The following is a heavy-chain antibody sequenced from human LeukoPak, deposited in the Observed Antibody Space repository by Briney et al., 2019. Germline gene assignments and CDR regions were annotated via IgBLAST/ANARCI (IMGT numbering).Heavy chain of an antibody. CDR2: IIPIFGTA. V-gene: IGHV1-69*01. Sequence: ASVKVSCKASGGTFSSYAISWVRQAPGQGLEWMGGIIPIFGTANYAQKFQGRVTITADESTSTAYMELSSLRSEDTAVYYCASARGIAAAGNSFDYWGRGTLVTVSS. J-gene: IGHJ4*02. D-gene: IGHD6-13*01. CDR3: ASARGIAAAGNSFDY. CDR1: GGTFSSYA.